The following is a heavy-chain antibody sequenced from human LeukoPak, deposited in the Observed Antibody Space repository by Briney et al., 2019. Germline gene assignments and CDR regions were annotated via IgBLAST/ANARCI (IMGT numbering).Heavy chain of an antibody. CDR3: ARLGGYDYGDYFFDY. Sequence: SETLSLTCTVSGGSISSYYWSWIRQPPGKGLEWIGYIYYGGSTNYNPSLKSRVTMSVDTSKNQFSLKLSSVTAADTAVYYCARLGGYDYGDYFFDYWGQGTLVTVSS. V-gene: IGHV4-59*12. J-gene: IGHJ4*02. D-gene: IGHD4-17*01. CDR2: IYYGGST. CDR1: GGSISSYY.